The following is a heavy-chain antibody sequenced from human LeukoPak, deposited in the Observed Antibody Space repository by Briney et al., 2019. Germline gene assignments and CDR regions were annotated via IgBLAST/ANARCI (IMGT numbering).Heavy chain of an antibody. D-gene: IGHD3-22*01. Sequence: PGGSLRLSCAASGFTFSSYAMSWVRQAPGKGLEWVSAISGSGGSTYYADSVKGRFTISRDNSKNTLYLQMNSLRAEDTAVYYCAKSSAMIVVANNWFDPWGQGTLVTVSS. CDR1: GFTFSSYA. V-gene: IGHV3-23*01. CDR3: AKSSAMIVVANNWFDP. CDR2: ISGSGGST. J-gene: IGHJ5*02.